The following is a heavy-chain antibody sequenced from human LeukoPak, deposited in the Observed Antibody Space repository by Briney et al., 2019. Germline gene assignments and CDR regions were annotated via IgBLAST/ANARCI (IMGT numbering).Heavy chain of an antibody. Sequence: SETLSLTCAVYGGSFSGYYWSWIRQPPGKGLEWIGVINHSGSTNYNPSLKSRVTISVDTSKNQFSLKLSSVTAADTAVYYCARHGLMGIGNYMDVWGKGTTVTVSS. CDR1: GGSFSGYY. V-gene: IGHV4-34*01. CDR3: ARHGLMGIGNYMDV. D-gene: IGHD7-27*01. CDR2: INHSGST. J-gene: IGHJ6*03.